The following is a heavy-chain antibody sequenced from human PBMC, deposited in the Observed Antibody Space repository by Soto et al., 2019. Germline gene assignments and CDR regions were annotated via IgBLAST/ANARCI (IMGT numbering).Heavy chain of an antibody. V-gene: IGHV1-69*04. CDR3: ARDLDYDFWSGYRSGPDAFDI. J-gene: IGHJ3*02. D-gene: IGHD3-3*01. CDR1: GGTFSSYT. Sequence: SVKVSCKASGGTFSSYTISWVRQAPGQGLEWMGRIIPILGIANYAQKFQGRVTITADKSTSTAYMELRSLRSDDTAVYYCARDLDYDFWSGYRSGPDAFDIWGQGTMVTVSS. CDR2: IIPILGIA.